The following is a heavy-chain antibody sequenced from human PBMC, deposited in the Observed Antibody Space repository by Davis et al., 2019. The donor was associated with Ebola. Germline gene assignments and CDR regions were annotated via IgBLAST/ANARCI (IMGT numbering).Heavy chain of an antibody. J-gene: IGHJ6*02. V-gene: IGHV1-69*10. D-gene: IGHD2-8*02. CDR2: IIPILGIA. CDR1: GGTFSSYA. Sequence: SVKVSCKASGGTFSSYAISWVRQAPGQGLEWMGGIIPILGIANYAQKFQGRVTMTTDTSTSTAYMELRSLRSDDTAVYCCARGWVVSPHFGYYYGMDVWGQGTTVTVSS. CDR3: ARGWVVSPHFGYYYGMDV.